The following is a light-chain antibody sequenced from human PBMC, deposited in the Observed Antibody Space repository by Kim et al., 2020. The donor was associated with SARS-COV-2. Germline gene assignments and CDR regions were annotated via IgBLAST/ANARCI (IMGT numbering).Light chain of an antibody. CDR1: SGDVGGYNY. V-gene: IGLV2-8*01. CDR3: SSYAGSNNWV. Sequence: GQSVTISCTGTSGDVGGYNYVSWYQQYPGKAPKLMIYEVSKRPSGVPDRFSGSKSGNTASLTVSGLQAEDEADYYCSSYAGSNNWVFGGGTQLTVL. CDR2: EVS. J-gene: IGLJ3*02.